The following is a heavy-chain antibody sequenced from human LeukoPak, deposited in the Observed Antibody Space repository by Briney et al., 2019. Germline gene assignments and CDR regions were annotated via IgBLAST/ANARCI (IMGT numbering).Heavy chain of an antibody. D-gene: IGHD4-17*01. Sequence: SVKVSCKASGGTFSSYAISWVRQAPGQGLEWMGGIIPIFGTANYAQKFQGRVTITADKSTSTVYMELSSLRSEDTAVYYCARDMTTVTTSFEAFDIWGQGTMVTVSS. V-gene: IGHV1-69*06. CDR1: GGTFSSYA. J-gene: IGHJ3*02. CDR2: IIPIFGTA. CDR3: ARDMTTVTTSFEAFDI.